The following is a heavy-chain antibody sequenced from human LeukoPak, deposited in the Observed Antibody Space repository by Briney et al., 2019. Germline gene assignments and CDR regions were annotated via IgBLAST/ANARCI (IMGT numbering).Heavy chain of an antibody. Sequence: PSETLSLTCTVSGGSISSYYWSWIRQPPGKGLEWIGYIYNSGSTNYSPSLKSRVTISVDTSKNQFSLKLSSVTAADTAVYYCARASGGEYCSGGSCYYYYYYMDVWGKGTTVTISS. CDR1: GGSISSYY. CDR2: IYNSGST. J-gene: IGHJ6*03. CDR3: ARASGGEYCSGGSCYYYYYYMDV. D-gene: IGHD2-15*01. V-gene: IGHV4-59*01.